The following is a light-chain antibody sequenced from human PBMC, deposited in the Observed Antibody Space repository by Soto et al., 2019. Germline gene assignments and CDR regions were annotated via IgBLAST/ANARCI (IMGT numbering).Light chain of an antibody. CDR2: LNSDGSH. CDR1: SGHNSYA. Sequence: QLVLTQPPSASASLGASVKLTCTLSSGHNSYAIAWHQQQPEKGPRYLMKLNSDGSHSKGDGIPDRFSGSSSGAERYRTISSLQSEDEADSYCQTWSTDIRVFGGGTKVTVL. CDR3: QTWSTDIRV. V-gene: IGLV4-69*01. J-gene: IGLJ3*02.